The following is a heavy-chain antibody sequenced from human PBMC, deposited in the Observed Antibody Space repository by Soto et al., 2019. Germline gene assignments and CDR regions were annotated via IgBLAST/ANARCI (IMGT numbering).Heavy chain of an antibody. J-gene: IGHJ5*02. D-gene: IGHD3-3*01. V-gene: IGHV3-74*01. Sequence: PGCSLRLSCGASGFTFSSYWMHWVRQAPGKGLVWVSRINSDVRSTSYADSVKGRFTISRDNAKNTLYLQINSLRGEDTDVYSCASGSSLTASIMSFGVVIPNWFDPWGQGTLVMVSS. CDR3: ASGSSLTASIMSFGVVIPNWFDP. CDR2: INSDVRST. CDR1: GFTFSSYW.